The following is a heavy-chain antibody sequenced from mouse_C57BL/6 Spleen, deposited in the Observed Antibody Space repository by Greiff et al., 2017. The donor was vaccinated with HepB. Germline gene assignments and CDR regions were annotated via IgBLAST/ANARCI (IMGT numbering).Heavy chain of an antibody. CDR2: IYPGDGDT. Sequence: VQLVESGPELVKPGASVKISCKASGYAFSSSWMNWVKQRPGKGLEWIGRIYPGDGDTNYNGKFKGKATLTADKSSSTAYMQLSSLTSEDSAVYFCARSGGRYAMDYWGQGTSVTVSS. J-gene: IGHJ4*01. CDR1: GYAFSSSW. V-gene: IGHV1-82*01. CDR3: ARSGGRYAMDY.